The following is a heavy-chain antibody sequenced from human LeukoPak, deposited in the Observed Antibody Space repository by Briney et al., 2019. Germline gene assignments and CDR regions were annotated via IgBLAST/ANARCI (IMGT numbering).Heavy chain of an antibody. V-gene: IGHV4-31*03. CDR3: ARSYGSGSSYGMDV. D-gene: IGHD3-10*01. CDR1: GGPISSGGYY. Sequence: SETLSLTCTVSGGPISSGGYYWSWIRQHPGKGLEWIGYIYYSGSTYYNPSLKSRVTISVDTSKNQFSLKLSSVTAADTAVYYCARSYGSGSSYGMDVWGKGTTVTVSS. J-gene: IGHJ6*04. CDR2: IYYSGST.